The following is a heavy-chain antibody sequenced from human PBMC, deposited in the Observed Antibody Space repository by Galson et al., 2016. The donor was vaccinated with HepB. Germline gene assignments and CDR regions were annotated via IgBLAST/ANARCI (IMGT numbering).Heavy chain of an antibody. D-gene: IGHD5/OR15-5a*01. Sequence: SVKVSCKASGGTFSGYAISWVRQAPGQGLEWMGGITPIFGTTNYAQRFQGRITITADESTSTAYMELRSLRSDDTAVYYCARVRLVSAGLNDYWGQGTLVTVSS. CDR2: ITPIFGTT. V-gene: IGHV1-69*13. CDR1: GGTFSGYA. J-gene: IGHJ4*02. CDR3: ARVRLVSAGLNDY.